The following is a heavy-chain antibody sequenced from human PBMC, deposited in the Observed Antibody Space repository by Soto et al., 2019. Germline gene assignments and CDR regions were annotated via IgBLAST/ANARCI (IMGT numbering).Heavy chain of an antibody. V-gene: IGHV4-34*01. CDR1: GGSFSGYY. CDR3: ARESYDSSGPQTD. Sequence: SETLSLTCAVYGGSFSGYYWSWIRQPPGKGLEWIGEINHSGSTNYNPSLKSRVTISVDTSKNQFSLKLSSVTAADTAVYYCARESYDSSGPQTDWGQGTLVTVSS. CDR2: INHSGST. D-gene: IGHD3-22*01. J-gene: IGHJ4*02.